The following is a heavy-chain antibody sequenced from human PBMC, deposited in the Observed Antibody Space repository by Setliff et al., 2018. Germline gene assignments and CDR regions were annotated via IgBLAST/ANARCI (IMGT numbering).Heavy chain of an antibody. D-gene: IGHD2-2*01. J-gene: IGHJ6*02. Sequence: ASVKVSCKASGYTFTNYGISWVRQAPGQGLEWMGWISAYNGNTNYAQKLQGRVTMTTDTSTSTAYMELSSLRSEDTAVYYCAAEGRVGVPAANYYYYYGMDVWGQGTTVTVSS. CDR1: GYTFTNYG. CDR3: AAEGRVGVPAANYYYYYGMDV. V-gene: IGHV1-18*01. CDR2: ISAYNGNT.